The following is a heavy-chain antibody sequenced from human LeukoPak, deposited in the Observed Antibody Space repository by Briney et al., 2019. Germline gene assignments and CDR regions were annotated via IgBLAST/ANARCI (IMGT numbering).Heavy chain of an antibody. D-gene: IGHD7-27*01. Sequence: GASVKVSCKASGYTFTGYYMHWVRQAPGQGLEWMGWINPNSGGTNYAQKFQGRVTMTRDTSISTAYMELSRLRSDDTAVYYCARERSAGDWYFDLWGRGTLVTVSS. CDR2: INPNSGGT. J-gene: IGHJ2*01. CDR3: ARERSAGDWYFDL. CDR1: GYTFTGYY. V-gene: IGHV1-2*02.